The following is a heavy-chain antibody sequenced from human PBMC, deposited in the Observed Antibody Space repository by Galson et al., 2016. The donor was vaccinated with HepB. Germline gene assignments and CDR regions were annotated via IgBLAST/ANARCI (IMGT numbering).Heavy chain of an antibody. J-gene: IGHJ4*02. CDR1: GFSFSTCA. D-gene: IGHD6-13*01. V-gene: IGHV3-23*01. CDR2: ITGSGAST. CDR3: AKEEIAAAGTALDY. Sequence: SLRLSCAASGFSFSTCAMNWVRQAPGKGLEWVSTITGSGASTYYVDSVKGRFIVSRANSKNTLYLQMNSLTAGDTATYFCAKEEIAAAGTALDYWGRGTLVTVSS.